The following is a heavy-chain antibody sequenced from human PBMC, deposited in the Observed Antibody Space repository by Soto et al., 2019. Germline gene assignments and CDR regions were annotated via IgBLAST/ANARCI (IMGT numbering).Heavy chain of an antibody. CDR2: INPNGGST. V-gene: IGHV1-46*01. Sequence: QVQLVQSGAEVKKPGASVKVSCKASGYIFIHYYIHWGRQAPGQGLEWIAIINPNGGSTNYAQKFQGRVSVTSDTSTSTVSMELNSLGSDDTAVYFCARSLLQGDFWGQGTLVTVSS. J-gene: IGHJ4*02. CDR3: ARSLLQGDF. D-gene: IGHD2-21*01. CDR1: GYIFIHYY.